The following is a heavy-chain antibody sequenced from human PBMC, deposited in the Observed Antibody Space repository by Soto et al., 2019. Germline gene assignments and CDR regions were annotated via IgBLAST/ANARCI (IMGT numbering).Heavy chain of an antibody. J-gene: IGHJ4*02. D-gene: IGHD3-10*01. V-gene: IGHV4-4*02. Sequence: SETLSLTCAVSGVSISSSNWWSWVRQPPGKGLEWIGEIYHSGDTNYNPSLKSRVTISVDKSKNQFSLKLNSVTAADTAVYYCASKYGSGGYYVDYWGQGTLVTVSS. CDR1: GVSISSSNW. CDR3: ASKYGSGGYYVDY. CDR2: IYHSGDT.